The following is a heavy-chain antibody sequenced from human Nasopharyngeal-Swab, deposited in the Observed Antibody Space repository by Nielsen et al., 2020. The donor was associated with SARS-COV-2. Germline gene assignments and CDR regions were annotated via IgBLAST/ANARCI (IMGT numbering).Heavy chain of an antibody. D-gene: IGHD5-24*01. J-gene: IGHJ4*02. CDR1: GLSVSSNY. Sequence: GESLKISREASGLSVSSNYMSWVRQAPGKGLEWDSIIYPGGSTYYADSVKGRFTISRDSSWNTLYLQMNSLTAEDTAVYYCARVLDGYNGFDYWGQGTLVTVSS. CDR3: ARVLDGYNGFDY. V-gene: IGHV3-53*01. CDR2: IYPGGST.